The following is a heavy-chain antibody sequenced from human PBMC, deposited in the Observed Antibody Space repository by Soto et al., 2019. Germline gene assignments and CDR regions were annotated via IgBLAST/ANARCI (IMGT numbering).Heavy chain of an antibody. J-gene: IGHJ6*02. CDR3: ARASDYGDYYYYGMDV. V-gene: IGHV3-48*04. D-gene: IGHD4-17*01. Sequence: GGSLRLSCAASGFTFSSYSMNWVRQAPGEGLEWVSYISSSGSTIYYADSVKGRFTISRDNAKNSLYLQMNSLRAEDTAVYYCARASDYGDYYYYGMDVWGQGTTVTVSS. CDR2: ISSSGSTI. CDR1: GFTFSSYS.